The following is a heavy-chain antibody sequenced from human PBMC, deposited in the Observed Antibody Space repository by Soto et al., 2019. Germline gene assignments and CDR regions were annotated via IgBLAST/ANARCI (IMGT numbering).Heavy chain of an antibody. V-gene: IGHV3-33*01. CDR2: IWYDGSNK. Sequence: QVQLVESGGGVVQPGRSLRLSCAASGFTFSSYGMHWVRQAPGKGLEWVAVIWYDGSNKYYADSVKGRFTISRDNSKNTLYLQTNSLRADDTAVYYWARDYSGGSSAPDYWGQGTLVTVSS. D-gene: IGHD2-15*01. CDR1: GFTFSSYG. J-gene: IGHJ4*02. CDR3: ARDYSGGSSAPDY.